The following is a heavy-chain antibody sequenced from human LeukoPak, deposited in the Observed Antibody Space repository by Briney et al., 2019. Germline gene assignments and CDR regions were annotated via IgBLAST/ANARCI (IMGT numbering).Heavy chain of an antibody. V-gene: IGHV3-21*01. CDR2: ISSSSSYI. Sequence: GGSLRLSCAASGFTFSSYSMNWVRQAPGQGLEWVSSISSSSSYIYYADSVKGRFTISRDNAKNSLYLQMNSLRAEDTAVYYCARDVKQQLVRGFDYWGQGTLVTVSS. J-gene: IGHJ4*02. CDR1: GFTFSSYS. CDR3: ARDVKQQLVRGFDY. D-gene: IGHD6-13*01.